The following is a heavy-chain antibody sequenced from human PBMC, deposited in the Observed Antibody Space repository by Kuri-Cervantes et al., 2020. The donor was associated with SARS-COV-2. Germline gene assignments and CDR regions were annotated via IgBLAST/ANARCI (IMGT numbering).Heavy chain of an antibody. CDR1: GFTFSRYA. CDR2: ISDDGKKR. Sequence: GESLKISCAGSGFTFSRYAIHCVRQAPGKGLEWVAVISDDGKKRYYADSVKGRFTISRDNSKNTLYLQMNSLRAEDTAVYYCAKDPVGVGATSFDYFDYWGQGTLVTVSS. CDR3: AKDPVGVGATSFDYFDY. J-gene: IGHJ4*02. V-gene: IGHV3-30*04. D-gene: IGHD1-26*01.